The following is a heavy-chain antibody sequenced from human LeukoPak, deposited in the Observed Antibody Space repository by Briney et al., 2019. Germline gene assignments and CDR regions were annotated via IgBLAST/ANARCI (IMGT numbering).Heavy chain of an antibody. D-gene: IGHD2-8*01. V-gene: IGHV3-21*01. J-gene: IGHJ4*02. CDR2: ISSSSSYI. Sequence: NPGGSLRLSCAASGFTFSSYSMNWVRQAPGKGLEWVSSISSSSSYIYYADSVKGQFTISRDNAKNSLYLQMNSLRAEDTRVYYCARVDIVLMVYAFDYWGQGTLVTVSS. CDR3: ARVDIVLMVYAFDY. CDR1: GFTFSSYS.